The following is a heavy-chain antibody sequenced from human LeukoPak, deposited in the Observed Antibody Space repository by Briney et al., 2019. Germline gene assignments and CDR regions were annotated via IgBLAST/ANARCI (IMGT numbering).Heavy chain of an antibody. CDR3: AISIGYCSSTSCSDY. CDR2: ISSSSSYI. CDR1: GFTFSSYS. Sequence: GGSLRLSCAASGFTFSSYSMNCVRQAPGKGLEWVPSISSSSSYIYYADSVKGRFTISRDNAKNSLYLQMNSLRAEDTAVYYCAISIGYCSSTSCSDYWGQGTLVTVSS. V-gene: IGHV3-21*01. J-gene: IGHJ4*02. D-gene: IGHD2-2*03.